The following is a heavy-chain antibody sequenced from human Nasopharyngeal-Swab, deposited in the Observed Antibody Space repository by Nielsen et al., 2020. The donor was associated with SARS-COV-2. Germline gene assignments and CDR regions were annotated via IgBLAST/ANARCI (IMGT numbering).Heavy chain of an antibody. Sequence: GESLKISCAASGFTFSAHYMDWVRQAPGKGLVWVGRSRNKANSYTTEYAASVKGRFTISRDDSKNSLYLQMSSLRTEDTALYYCARDLSSIWTSGLGVWGQGTTVIVSS. CDR2: SRNKANSYTT. J-gene: IGHJ6*02. CDR1: GFTFSAHY. V-gene: IGHV3-72*01. CDR3: ARDLSSIWTSGLGV. D-gene: IGHD6-13*01.